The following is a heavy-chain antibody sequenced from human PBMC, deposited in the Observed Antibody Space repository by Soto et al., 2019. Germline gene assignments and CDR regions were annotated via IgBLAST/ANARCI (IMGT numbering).Heavy chain of an antibody. J-gene: IGHJ4*02. D-gene: IGHD2-15*01. Sequence: KASETLSLTCTVSGDSINNYYWTWIRQPAGKGLEWIGRIYTSGSTNYNPSLKSRVTMSVDTSKNQFSLKLSSVTAADTAVYYCARGFGGSWYYFDYWGQGTLVTVSS. V-gene: IGHV4-4*07. CDR1: GDSINNYY. CDR2: IYTSGST. CDR3: ARGFGGSWYYFDY.